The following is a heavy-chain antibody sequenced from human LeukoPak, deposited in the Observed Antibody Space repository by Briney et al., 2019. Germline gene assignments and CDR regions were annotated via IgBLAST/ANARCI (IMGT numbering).Heavy chain of an antibody. J-gene: IGHJ4*02. CDR3: ALLWIWERSDY. D-gene: IGHD5-12*01. CDR1: GFTFSSYS. CDR2: ISSSSSYI. Sequence: GGSLRLSCAASGFTFSSYSMNWVRQAPGKGLEWVSSISSSSSYIYYADSVKGRLTISRDNPKNSLYLQMNSLRAEDTAVYYCALLWIWERSDYWGQGTLVTVSS. V-gene: IGHV3-21*01.